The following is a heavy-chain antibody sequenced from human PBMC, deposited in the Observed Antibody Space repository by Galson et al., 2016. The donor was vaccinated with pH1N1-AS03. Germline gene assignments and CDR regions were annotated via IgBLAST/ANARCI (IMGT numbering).Heavy chain of an antibody. CDR3: ARTSGAYFGSAFDI. D-gene: IGHD1-26*01. CDR2: ISSDSTTI. V-gene: IGHV3-48*04. CDR1: GFTFNHYS. Sequence: SLRLSCAASGFTFNHYSMNWVRQAPGKGLEWVSYISSDSTTISYADSVKGRFTISRDNAKNSLYLQMNSLTAEDTAIYYCARTSGAYFGSAFDIWGQGTMVTVPS. J-gene: IGHJ3*02.